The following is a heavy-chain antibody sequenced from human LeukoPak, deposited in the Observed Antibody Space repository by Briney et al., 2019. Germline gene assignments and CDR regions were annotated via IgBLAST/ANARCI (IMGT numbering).Heavy chain of an antibody. CDR3: AAYGGIGVPGKGWFDP. CDR1: GYTFTSYG. Sequence: GASVKVSCKASGYTFTSYGMSWVRQAPGQGLEWMGWISGYNGNTNYAQKFQGRVTMTTDTSMNTAYMELRSLRSDDTAVYYCAAYGGIGVPGKGWFDPWGQGTLVTVSS. CDR2: ISGYNGNT. V-gene: IGHV1-18*01. J-gene: IGHJ5*02. D-gene: IGHD6-19*01.